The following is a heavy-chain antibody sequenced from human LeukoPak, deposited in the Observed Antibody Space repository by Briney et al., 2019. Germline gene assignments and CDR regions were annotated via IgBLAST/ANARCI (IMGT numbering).Heavy chain of an antibody. Sequence: GASVTVSCKASGYTFSGYYMHWVGQAPGEGREWMGWINPNSGGTNYAQKLEGRVTISRETSISKAYMEVSRLRSDDTAVYYCARESPSVLLWFAELPANWFDPWGQGTLVTVSS. D-gene: IGHD3-10*01. CDR2: INPNSGGT. J-gene: IGHJ5*02. V-gene: IGHV1-2*02. CDR1: GYTFSGYY. CDR3: ARESPSVLLWFAELPANWFDP.